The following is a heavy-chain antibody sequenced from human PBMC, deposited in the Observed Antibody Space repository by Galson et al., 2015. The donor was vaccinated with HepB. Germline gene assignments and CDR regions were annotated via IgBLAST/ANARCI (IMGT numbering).Heavy chain of an antibody. CDR1: GGSFSGYY. J-gene: IGHJ4*02. CDR2: INHSGST. V-gene: IGHV4-34*01. CDR3: ARGLKRMAPQYCSSTSCYGGRGGFDY. Sequence: SETLSLTCAVYGGSFSGYYWSWIRQPPGKGLEWIGEINHSGSTNYNPSLKSRVTISVDTSKNQFSLKLSSVTAADTAVYYCARGLKRMAPQYCSSTSCYGGRGGFDYWGQGTLVTVSS. D-gene: IGHD2-2*01.